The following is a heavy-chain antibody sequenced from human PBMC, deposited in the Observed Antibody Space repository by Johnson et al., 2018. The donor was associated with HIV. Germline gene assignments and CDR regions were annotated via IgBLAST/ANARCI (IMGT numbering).Heavy chain of an antibody. CDR2: SRNKPNNYTT. V-gene: IGHV3-72*01. Sequence: EQLVESGGGVVQPGTSLRLSCTASGFRFSNAWMGWVRQAPGKGLEWLGLSRNKPNNYTTEYAASVKGRFTISRDDSKNSRYLQMNRLKTEDTAVYFGARDGGGAFDIWGQGTMVTVSS. J-gene: IGHJ3*02. CDR3: ARDGGGAFDI. CDR1: GFRFSNAW. D-gene: IGHD3-16*01.